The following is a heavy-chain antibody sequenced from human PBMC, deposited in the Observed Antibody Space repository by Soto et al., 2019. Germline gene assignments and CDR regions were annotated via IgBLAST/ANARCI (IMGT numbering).Heavy chain of an antibody. CDR1: GFTFISYA. J-gene: IGHJ3*02. D-gene: IGHD6-19*01. CDR3: AKDSSGWYDAFDI. V-gene: IGHV3-23*01. Sequence: GGSLRLSCAASGFTFISYAMSWVRQAPGKGLEWVSAISGSGGSTYYADSVKGRFTISRDNSKNTLYLQMNSLRAEDTAVYYCAKDSSGWYDAFDIWGQGTMVTVSS. CDR2: ISGSGGST.